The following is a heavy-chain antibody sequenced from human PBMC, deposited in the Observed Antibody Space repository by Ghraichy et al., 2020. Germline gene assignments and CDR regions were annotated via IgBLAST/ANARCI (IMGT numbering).Heavy chain of an antibody. CDR3: ASSVYYGILTGYSPHMDV. V-gene: IGHV4-59*08. J-gene: IGHJ6*03. Sequence: SETLSLTCSISGASISSYYWTWIRQPPGKGLEWIGHTYYSGSTNYNPSLKSRVIISVDTSKNQFSLKLSSVTAADTAVYYCASSVYYGILTGYSPHMDVWGKGTTVTVSS. CDR2: TYYSGST. D-gene: IGHD3-9*01. CDR1: GASISSYY.